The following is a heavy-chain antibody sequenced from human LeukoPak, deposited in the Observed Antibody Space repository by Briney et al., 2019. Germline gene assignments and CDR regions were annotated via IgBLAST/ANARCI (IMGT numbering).Heavy chain of an antibody. CDR1: GFTFSDHN. CDR2: ISTSGSAI. CDR3: ARTGGMDV. V-gene: IGHV3-48*02. J-gene: IGHJ6*02. Sequence: GGSLRLSCVGSGFTFSDHNMNWVRQAPGKGLEWVSHISTSGSAIYYAASVKGRFTISRDNARNSLYLQMNSLRDEDTALYYCARTGGMDVWGQGTTVTVSS.